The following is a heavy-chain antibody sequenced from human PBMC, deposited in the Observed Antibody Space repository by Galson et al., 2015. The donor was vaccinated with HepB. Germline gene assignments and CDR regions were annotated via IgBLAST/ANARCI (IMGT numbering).Heavy chain of an antibody. D-gene: IGHD3-3*01. V-gene: IGHV1-46*01. Sequence: SVKVSCKASGYTFTSYYMHWVRQAPGQGLEWMGIINPSGGSTSYAQKFQGRVTMTRDTSTSIVYMELSSLRSKDTAVYYCARGGATIRFLEWLPLDYWGQGTLVTVSS. CDR1: GYTFTSYY. J-gene: IGHJ4*02. CDR2: INPSGGST. CDR3: ARGGATIRFLEWLPLDY.